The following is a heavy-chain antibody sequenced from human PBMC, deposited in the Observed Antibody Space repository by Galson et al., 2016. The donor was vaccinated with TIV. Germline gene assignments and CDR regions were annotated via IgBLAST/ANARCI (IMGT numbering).Heavy chain of an antibody. Sequence: SVKVSCKASGGIFRNFTITWVRQAPGQGLEWMGVILPIFGTTNYAQKFQGRVTITADEPAMTAYMELSSLRSDDTAVYYCTRYPYSNYAPGSDYDFDFWGQGTLVTVSS. V-gene: IGHV1-69*13. CDR2: ILPIFGTT. D-gene: IGHD4-11*01. CDR3: TRYPYSNYAPGSDYDFDF. J-gene: IGHJ4*02. CDR1: GGIFRNFT.